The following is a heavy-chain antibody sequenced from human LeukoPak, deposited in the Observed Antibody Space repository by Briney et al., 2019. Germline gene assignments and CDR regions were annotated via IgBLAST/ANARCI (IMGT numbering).Heavy chain of an antibody. CDR3: ARLRSTAIES. V-gene: IGHV4-59*01. CDR2: IYHSGGT. CDR1: GGSINDAS. J-gene: IGHJ4*02. Sequence: SETLSLTCTVSGGSINDASWNWIRKPPGQGLEWIGYIYHSGGTNYNPSLKSRVTISLDTSKNQFSLKVSSVTAADTAVYYCARLRSTAIESWGQGTLVTVSS. D-gene: IGHD6-13*01.